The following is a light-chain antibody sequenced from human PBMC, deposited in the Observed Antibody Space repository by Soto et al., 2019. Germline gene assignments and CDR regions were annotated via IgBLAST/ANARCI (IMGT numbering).Light chain of an antibody. CDR1: QGISKD. J-gene: IGKJ4*01. Sequence: DIQMTQSPSSLYAFVGDRVTITCRASQGISKDLAWYQQKPGKVPKLLIYATSTLPSGVPSRFSGSGSETDLTLTISSLQPEDVANYYCLQYNSAPLTFGGGTKGEIK. V-gene: IGKV1-27*01. CDR3: LQYNSAPLT. CDR2: ATS.